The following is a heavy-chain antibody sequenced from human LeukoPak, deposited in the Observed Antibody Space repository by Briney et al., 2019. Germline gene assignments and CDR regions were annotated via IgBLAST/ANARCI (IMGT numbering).Heavy chain of an antibody. CDR1: GDSITSSNW. V-gene: IGHV4-4*02. CDR3: ARVCSIIMVRGNGMDV. J-gene: IGHJ6*02. D-gene: IGHD3-10*01. Sequence: SGTLSLTCAVSGDSITSSNWCCWVRQPPGRRLWWVGEIYHSGSTNYNPSLKRRVTISVDKSKNQFSLKLSTVTSADTAVYYCARVCSIIMVRGNGMDVWGQGTTVTVSS. CDR2: IYHSGST.